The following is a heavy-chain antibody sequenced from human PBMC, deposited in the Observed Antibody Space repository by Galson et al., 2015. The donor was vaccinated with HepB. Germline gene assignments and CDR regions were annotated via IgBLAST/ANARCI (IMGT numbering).Heavy chain of an antibody. CDR1: GLSVFDNY. V-gene: IGHV3-53*01. D-gene: IGHD2-8*01. CDR3: VRYCTKTSCPKAGAFDF. CDR2: VYGGDNP. Sequence: SLRLSCAVSGLSVFDNYMTWVRQAPGKGLEWVSRVYGGDNPSYADSGGGRFTISPDHSKKTLSLQKKSLGGDDPAVYYCVRYCTKTSCPKAGAFDFWGQGTIVTDSS. J-gene: IGHJ3*01.